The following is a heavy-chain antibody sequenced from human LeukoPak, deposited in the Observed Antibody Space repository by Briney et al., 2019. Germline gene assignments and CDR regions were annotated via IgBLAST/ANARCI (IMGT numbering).Heavy chain of an antibody. CDR2: IFPSGGEI. D-gene: IGHD2-8*02. J-gene: IGHJ5*02. CDR1: GFTFSTFA. Sequence: GGSLRPSSAASGFTFSTFAMIWVRQPPGKGLEWVSSIFPSGGEIHYADSVGGRFTISRDNSKSTLSLQMNILRAEDTPIYYCAEYRKVLLPFEAWGQGTLVTVSS. V-gene: IGHV3-23*01. CDR3: AEYRKVLLPFEA.